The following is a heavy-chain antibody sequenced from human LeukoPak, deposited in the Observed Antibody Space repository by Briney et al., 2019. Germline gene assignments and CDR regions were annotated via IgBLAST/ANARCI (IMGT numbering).Heavy chain of an antibody. D-gene: IGHD3-3*01. J-gene: IGHJ4*02. Sequence: PGGSLRLSCAASGFTFSSYTMNWVRQAPGKGLEWLSYISSSGSTIYYADSVKGRFTISRDNAKNSLYLQMNSLRAEDTAVYYCAKGSAFWSGYPADHWGQGTLVTVSS. CDR1: GFTFSSYT. CDR3: AKGSAFWSGYPADH. V-gene: IGHV3-48*01. CDR2: ISSSGSTI.